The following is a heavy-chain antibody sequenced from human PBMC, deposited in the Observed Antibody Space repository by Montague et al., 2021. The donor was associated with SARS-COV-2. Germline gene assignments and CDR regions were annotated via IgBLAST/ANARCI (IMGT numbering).Heavy chain of an antibody. J-gene: IGHJ6*02. CDR2: IDWDDDK. CDR3: ARIPAVTTGLNYYYYYGMDV. CDR1: GFSLSTSGMC. V-gene: IGHV2-70*01. D-gene: IGHD4-17*01. Sequence: PALAKPTQTLTLTCTFSGFSLSTSGMCVSWIRQPPGKALEWLALIDWDDDKYYSTSLKTRHTISKDTSKNQVVLTMTNMDPVDTATYYCARIPAVTTGLNYYYYYGMDVWGQGTTVTVAS.